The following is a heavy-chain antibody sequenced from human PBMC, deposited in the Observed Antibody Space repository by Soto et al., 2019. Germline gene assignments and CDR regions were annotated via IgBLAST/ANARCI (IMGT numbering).Heavy chain of an antibody. CDR2: IYHSGST. J-gene: IGHJ5*02. CDR3: ARGWRQLWNWFDP. CDR1: GYSISSGYY. V-gene: IGHV4-38-2*01. Sequence: PSETLSLTCAVPGYSISSGYYWGWIRQPPGKGLEWIGSIYHSGSTYYNPSLKSRVTISVDTSKNQFSLKLSSVSAADTAVYYFARGWRQLWNWFDPWGQGTLVTVSS. D-gene: IGHD5-18*01.